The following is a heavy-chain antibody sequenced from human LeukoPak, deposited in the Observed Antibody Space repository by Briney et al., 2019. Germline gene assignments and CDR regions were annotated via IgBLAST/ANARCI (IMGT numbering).Heavy chain of an antibody. CDR3: ARDSGYDFSFNWFDP. CDR1: GFTFSSYW. CDR2: IKQDGSEK. J-gene: IGHJ5*02. Sequence: GGSLRLSCAASGFTFSSYWMSWVRQAPGKGLEWVANIKQDGSEKYYVDSVKGRFTISRDNVKNSLYLQMNSLRAEDTAVYYCARDSGYDFSFNWFDPWGQGTLVTVSS. V-gene: IGHV3-7*01. D-gene: IGHD5-12*01.